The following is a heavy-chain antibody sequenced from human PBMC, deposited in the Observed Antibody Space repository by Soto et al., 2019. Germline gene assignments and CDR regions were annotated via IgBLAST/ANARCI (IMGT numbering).Heavy chain of an antibody. J-gene: IGHJ6*02. V-gene: IGHV3-23*01. CDR3: AKVGGDAAIIDYYYYYGMDV. D-gene: IGHD3-3*01. Sequence: VGSLRLSCAASGFTFSSYAMSWVRQAPGKGLEWVSAISGSGGSTYYADSVKGRFTISRDNSKNTLYLQMNSLRAEDTAVYYCAKVGGDAAIIDYYYYYGMDVWGQGTTVTVSS. CDR1: GFTFSSYA. CDR2: ISGSGGST.